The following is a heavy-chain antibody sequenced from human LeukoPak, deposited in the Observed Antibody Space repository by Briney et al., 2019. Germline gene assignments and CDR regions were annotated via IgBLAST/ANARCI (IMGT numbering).Heavy chain of an antibody. CDR3: AREEMGYYYDSSGYYSGPYDY. J-gene: IGHJ4*02. CDR1: GYTFTSHF. Sequence: ASVKVSCKASGYTFTSHFMHWVRQAPGQGLEWMGWINPNSGGTNYAQKFQGRVTMTRDTSISTAYMELSRLRSDDTAVYYCAREEMGYYYDSSGYYSGPYDYWGQGTLVTVSS. CDR2: INPNSGGT. D-gene: IGHD3-22*01. V-gene: IGHV1-2*02.